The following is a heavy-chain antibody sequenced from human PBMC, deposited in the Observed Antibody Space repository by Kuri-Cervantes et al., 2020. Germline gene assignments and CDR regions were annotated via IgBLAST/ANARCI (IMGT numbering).Heavy chain of an antibody. CDR1: GFTFSSYG. CDR3: ARDMARGVIDY. V-gene: IGHV3-33*01. Sequence: GGSLRLSCAASGFTFSSYGMHWVRQAPGKGLEWVAVIWYDGSNKYYADSVKGRFTISRDNSKNTLYLQMNSLRAEDTAVYYCARDMARGVIDYWGQGTLVTVSS. J-gene: IGHJ4*02. D-gene: IGHD3-10*01. CDR2: IWYDGSNK.